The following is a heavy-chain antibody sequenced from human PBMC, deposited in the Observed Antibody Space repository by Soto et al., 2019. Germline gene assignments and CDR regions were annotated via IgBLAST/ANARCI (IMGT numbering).Heavy chain of an antibody. V-gene: IGHV3-30*18. J-gene: IGHJ4*02. CDR2: ISYDGSNK. CDR3: AKDGGGVHYDSSGYSPTHFDY. Sequence: QVQLVESGRGVVQPGRSLRLSCAASGFTFSSYGMHWVRQAPGKGLEWVAVISYDGSNKYYADSVKGRFTISRDNSKNTLYLQMNSLRAEDTAVYYCAKDGGGVHYDSSGYSPTHFDYWGQGTLVTVSS. D-gene: IGHD3-22*01. CDR1: GFTFSSYG.